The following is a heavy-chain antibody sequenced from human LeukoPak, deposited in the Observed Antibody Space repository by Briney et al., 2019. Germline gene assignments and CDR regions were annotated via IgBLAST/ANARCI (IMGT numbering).Heavy chain of an antibody. CDR2: IVGSGADT. V-gene: IGHV3-23*01. J-gene: IGHJ3*02. Sequence: PGGSLRLSCAASGFTFSTYAMNWVRHTPGKGLEWVSSIVGSGADTYYADSVKGRFTISRDNSKNTLYLRMNSLRTEDTAVYYCAKDRRPTYYSDSSGYYFRDAFDMWGQGTMVTVSS. CDR1: GFTFSTYA. D-gene: IGHD3-22*01. CDR3: AKDRRPTYYSDSSGYYFRDAFDM.